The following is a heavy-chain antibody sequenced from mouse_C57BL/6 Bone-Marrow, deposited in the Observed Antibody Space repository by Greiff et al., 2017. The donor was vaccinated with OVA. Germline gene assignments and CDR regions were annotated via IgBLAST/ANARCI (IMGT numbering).Heavy chain of an antibody. Sequence: QVQLQQSGAELARPGASVTLSRKASGYTFTDYEMHWVKQTPVHGLEWIGAIGPETGGTAYNQKFKGKAILTADKSSSTAYMELRILTSEDSTIYYCTGPGYDWGQGTTLTVSS. CDR1: GYTFTDYE. CDR2: IGPETGGT. CDR3: TGPGYD. V-gene: IGHV1-15*01. J-gene: IGHJ2*01. D-gene: IGHD2-14*01.